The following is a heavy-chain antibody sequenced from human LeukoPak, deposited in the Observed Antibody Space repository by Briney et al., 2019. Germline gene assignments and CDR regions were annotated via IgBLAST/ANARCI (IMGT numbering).Heavy chain of an antibody. CDR1: GHTFTSYG. CDR2: ISAYNGNT. J-gene: IGHJ4*02. D-gene: IGHD6-19*01. CDR3: ARDTWYSSAFDY. V-gene: IGHV1-18*04. Sequence: ASVKVSCKASGHTFTSYGISWVRQAPGQGLEWMGWISAYNGNTNYAQKLQGRVTMTTDTSTSTAYMELRSLRSDDTAVNYCARDTWYSSAFDYWGQGTLVTVSS.